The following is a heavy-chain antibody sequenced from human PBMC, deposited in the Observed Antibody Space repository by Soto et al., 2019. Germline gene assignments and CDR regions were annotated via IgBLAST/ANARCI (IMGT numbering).Heavy chain of an antibody. V-gene: IGHV2-5*02. J-gene: IGHJ4*02. Sequence: SGPALGNPTQTLTLTCSFSGFSLSTRRVGVGWIRQPPGKALEWLALIYWDDDKRYSPSLKSRLTITRDTSKNQVVLTMTNMDPVDTATYYCAHSPARKYRLSGFDYWGQGTLVTVSS. CDR2: IYWDDDK. CDR1: GFSLSTRRVG. D-gene: IGHD3-16*02. CDR3: AHSPARKYRLSGFDY.